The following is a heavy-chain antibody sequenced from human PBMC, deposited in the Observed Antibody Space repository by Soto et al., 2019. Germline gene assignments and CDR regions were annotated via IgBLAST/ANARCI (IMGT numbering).Heavy chain of an antibody. V-gene: IGHV4-59*08. D-gene: IGHD1-1*01. Sequence: PSETLSLTCTVSGGSISSYYWSWIRQPPGKGLEWIGYIYYSGSTNYNPSLKSRVTISVDTSKNQFSLKLSSVTAAYTAVYYCARLQYNFAYWGQVTLVTVS. J-gene: IGHJ4*02. CDR1: GGSISSYY. CDR3: ARLQYNFAY. CDR2: IYYSGST.